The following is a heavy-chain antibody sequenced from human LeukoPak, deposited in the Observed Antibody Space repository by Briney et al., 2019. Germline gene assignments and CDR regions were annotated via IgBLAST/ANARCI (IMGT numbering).Heavy chain of an antibody. CDR3: AREAIGGSYSGPHDY. V-gene: IGHV1-69*01. CDR2: IIPIFGTA. CDR1: GGTFSSYA. Sequence: SVKVSCKASGGTFSSYAISWVRQAPGQGLEWMGWIIPIFGTANYAQKFQGSVTITADESTSTAYMELSMLRSDNTAVYYCAREAIGGSYSGPHDYWGQGTLVTVSS. J-gene: IGHJ4*02. D-gene: IGHD1-26*01.